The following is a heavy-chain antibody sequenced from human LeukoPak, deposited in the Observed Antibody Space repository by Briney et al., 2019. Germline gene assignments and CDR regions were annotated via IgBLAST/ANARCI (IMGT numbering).Heavy chain of an antibody. V-gene: IGHV1-24*01. Sequence: ASVKVSCKASGYTFTSYAMHWVRQAPGKGLEWMGGFDPEDGETIYAQKFQGRVTMTEDTSTDTAYMELSSLRSEDTAVYYCATGYGYCSSTSCPGSWFDPWGQGTLVTVSS. J-gene: IGHJ5*02. D-gene: IGHD2-2*03. CDR1: GYTFTSYA. CDR3: ATGYGYCSSTSCPGSWFDP. CDR2: FDPEDGET.